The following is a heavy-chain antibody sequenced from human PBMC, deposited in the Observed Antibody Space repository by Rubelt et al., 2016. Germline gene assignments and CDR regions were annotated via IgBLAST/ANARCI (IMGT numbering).Heavy chain of an antibody. CDR3: ARDPPPSYSSSSQSLNY. J-gene: IGHJ4*02. CDR2: IYSGGST. V-gene: IGHV3-53*01. Sequence: GWVSVIYSGGSTYYADSVKGRFTISRDNSKNTLYLQMNSLRAEDTAVYYCARDPPPSYSSSSQSLNYWGQGTLVTVSS. D-gene: IGHD6-6*01.